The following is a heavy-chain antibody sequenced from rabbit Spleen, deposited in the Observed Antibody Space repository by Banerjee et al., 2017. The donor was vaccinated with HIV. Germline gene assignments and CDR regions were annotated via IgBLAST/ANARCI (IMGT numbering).Heavy chain of an antibody. J-gene: IGHJ6*01. CDR1: GFSFSTSYY. CDR3: ARFYAGYGDFGYAAM. CDR2: IYIGSSGST. D-gene: IGHD7-1*01. Sequence: QSLEESGGDLVKPGASLTLTCTASGFSFSTSYYMCWVRQAPGKGLEWIACIYIGSSGSTYYATWAKGRFTISKTSSTTVALQVTSLTVADTATYFCARFYAGYGDFGYAAMWGQGTLVTVS. V-gene: IGHV1S40*01.